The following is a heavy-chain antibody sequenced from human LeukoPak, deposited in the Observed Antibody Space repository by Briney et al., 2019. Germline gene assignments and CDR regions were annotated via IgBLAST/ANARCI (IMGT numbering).Heavy chain of an antibody. CDR1: GFTFSSYA. CDR3: ARASGTTVTYFDY. Sequence: GGSLRLSCAASGFTFSSYAMHWVRQAPGKGLEWVAVISYDGSNKYYADSVKGRFTISRDNSKNTLYLQMNSLRAEDTAVYYCARASGTTVTYFDYWGQGTLVIVSS. D-gene: IGHD4-17*01. V-gene: IGHV3-30*04. CDR2: ISYDGSNK. J-gene: IGHJ4*02.